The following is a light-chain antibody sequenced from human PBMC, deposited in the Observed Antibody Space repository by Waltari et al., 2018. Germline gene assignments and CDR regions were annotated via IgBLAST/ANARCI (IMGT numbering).Light chain of an antibody. V-gene: IGLV1-47*01. J-gene: IGLJ3*02. CDR2: RNN. CDR3: ATWDDRLSGPGV. CDR1: TSNIGSHH. Sequence: QSVLTQPHSASGTPGQRVTISCSGRTSNIGSHHGHWYQQLPGTAPKLLIDRNNQRPSGVPDRFSGSKAGTSASLAVSGLRSEDEADYYFATWDDRLSGPGVFGGGTKLTVL.